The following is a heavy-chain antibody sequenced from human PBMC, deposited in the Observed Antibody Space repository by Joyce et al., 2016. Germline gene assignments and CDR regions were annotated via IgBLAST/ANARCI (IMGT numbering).Heavy chain of an antibody. J-gene: IGHJ5*02. CDR2: LNPNRGDT. Sequence: QVQLVQSESEVVRPGASVKVSCQASGYNFSGYYLHWIRQAPGQGLEWMGWLNPNRGDTKLAPNFQGRLIRSRFTSAMVAYMELTSLTMDDTAVYFCARVVRPTLPAFVRSAFGPWGQGTLVIVSS. CDR1: GYNFSGYY. CDR3: ARVVRPTLPAFVRSAFGP. V-gene: IGHV1-2*02. D-gene: IGHD2-2*01.